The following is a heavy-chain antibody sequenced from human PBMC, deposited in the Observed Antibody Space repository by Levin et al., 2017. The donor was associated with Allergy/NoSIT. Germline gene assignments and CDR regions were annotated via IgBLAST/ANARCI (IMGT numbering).Heavy chain of an antibody. CDR3: ARDVTYISSSVFDY. D-gene: IGHD6-6*01. Sequence: GGSLRLSCAASGFAFSSYSMNWVRQAPGKGLEWVSSISSSSSYIYYADSVKGRFTISRDNAKNSLYLQMNSLRAEDTAVYFCARDVTYISSSVFDYWGQGTLVTVSS. J-gene: IGHJ4*02. CDR1: GFAFSSYS. CDR2: ISSSSSYI. V-gene: IGHV3-21*01.